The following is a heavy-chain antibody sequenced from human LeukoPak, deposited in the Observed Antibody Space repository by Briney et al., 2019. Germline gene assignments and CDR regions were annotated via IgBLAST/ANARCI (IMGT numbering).Heavy chain of an antibody. CDR1: GGSISSYY. CDR3: ARNNDFDN. V-gene: IGHV4-59*01. Sequence: NTSETLSLTCTVSGGSISSYYWSWIRQPPGKGLEWIGFIYYSGSANYNPSLKSRVTISLDTSKNQLSQRLTSVTAADTAVYYCARNNDFDNWGQGTMVTVSS. J-gene: IGHJ3*02. CDR2: IYYSGSA.